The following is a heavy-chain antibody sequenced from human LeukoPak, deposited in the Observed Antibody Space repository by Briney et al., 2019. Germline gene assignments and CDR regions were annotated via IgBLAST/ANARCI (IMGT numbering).Heavy chain of an antibody. Sequence: GGSLRLSCAASGFIVNTNYMTWVRQAPGRGLEWVSAINGDTTHYAGSVKGRFTISRDNSKNTLYLQLNSLGVEDTAVYFCAKCRRYSSGWCNWLDPWGQGTQVTVSS. D-gene: IGHD6-19*01. V-gene: IGHV3-53*01. CDR3: AKCRRYSSGWCNWLDP. CDR1: GFIVNTNY. CDR2: INGDTT. J-gene: IGHJ5*02.